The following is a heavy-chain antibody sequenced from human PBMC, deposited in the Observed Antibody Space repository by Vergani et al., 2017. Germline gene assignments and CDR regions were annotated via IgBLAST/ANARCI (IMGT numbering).Heavy chain of an antibody. CDR1: GGSISSGGYY. CDR3: ARGGRGYCSGGSCYKRFDY. V-gene: IGHV4-31*01. J-gene: IGHJ4*02. Sequence: QVQLQESGPGLVKPSQTLSLTCTVSGGSISSGGYYWSWIRQHPGKGLEWIGYIYYSGSTYYNPSRKSLVTISVDTSKNQFSLKLSSVTVADTAVYYCARGGRGYCSGGSCYKRFDYWGQGTLVTVSS. CDR2: IYYSGST. D-gene: IGHD2-15*01.